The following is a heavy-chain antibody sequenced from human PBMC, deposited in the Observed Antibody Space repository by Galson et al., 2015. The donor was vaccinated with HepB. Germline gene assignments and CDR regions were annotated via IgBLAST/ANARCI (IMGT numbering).Heavy chain of an antibody. V-gene: IGHV3-23*01. Sequence: SLRLSCAASGFSFAVFPMTWVRQAPGKGLEWVSGLSGSGDTTYYADSVKGRFTISRDNSKNTLYLQMNSLRAEDTAVYYCARPSPGITVTGPLDSWGQGTLVTVSS. D-gene: IGHD6-19*01. CDR1: GFSFAVFP. J-gene: IGHJ4*02. CDR3: ARPSPGITVTGPLDS. CDR2: LSGSGDTT.